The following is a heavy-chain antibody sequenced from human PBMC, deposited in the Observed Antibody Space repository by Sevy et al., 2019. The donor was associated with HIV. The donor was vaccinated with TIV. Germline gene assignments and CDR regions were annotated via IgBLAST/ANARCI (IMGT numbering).Heavy chain of an antibody. Sequence: QSQTVSLTCAISGDSVSTYSAAWNWIRQSPSRGLEWLGRTYYKSKWYNDYALSVKSRISINPDRPKNQSSLQLNSVTPEDTSVYYCARESRWFFFHFDYWGQGTLVTVSS. CDR3: ARESRWFFFHFDY. D-gene: IGHD3-10*01. V-gene: IGHV6-1*01. J-gene: IGHJ4*02. CDR2: TYYKSKWYN. CDR1: GDSVSTYSAA.